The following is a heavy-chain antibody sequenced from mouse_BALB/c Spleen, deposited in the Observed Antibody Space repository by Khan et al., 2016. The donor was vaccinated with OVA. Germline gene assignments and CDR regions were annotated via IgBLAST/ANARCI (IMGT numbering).Heavy chain of an antibody. CDR1: GYTFTDYA. CDR3: ARNYYGTRNAMDY. Sequence: QVRLQQSGAELVRPGVSVKISCKGSGYTFTDYAMHWVKQSQTKSLEWIGVISTYYDDASYNQKFKDKATMTVDISSSTAFLELARLTSEDSAIYYRARNYYGTRNAMDYWGQGTSVTVSS. J-gene: IGHJ4*01. D-gene: IGHD1-1*01. V-gene: IGHV1S137*01. CDR2: ISTYYDDA.